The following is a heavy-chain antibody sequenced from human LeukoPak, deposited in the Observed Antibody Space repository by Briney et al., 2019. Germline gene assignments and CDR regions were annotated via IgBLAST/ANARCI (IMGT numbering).Heavy chain of an antibody. D-gene: IGHD6-19*01. V-gene: IGHV3-23*01. CDR3: ALHSSGWYWGAFDI. CDR2: IIGSGGST. CDR1: GFTFSSYA. J-gene: IGHJ3*02. Sequence: GGSLRLSCAASGFTFSSYAMSWVRQAPGKGLEGVSAIIGSGGSTYYADSVKGRFTISRDNSKNTLYLQMNSLRAEDTAVYYCALHSSGWYWGAFDIWGQGTMVTVSS.